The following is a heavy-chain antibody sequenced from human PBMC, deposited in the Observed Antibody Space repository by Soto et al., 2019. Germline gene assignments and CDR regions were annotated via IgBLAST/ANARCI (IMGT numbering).Heavy chain of an antibody. CDR2: INPNTGGT. D-gene: IGHD3-16*02. CDR3: ARETTIVLVNGLDV. J-gene: IGHJ6*02. CDR1: RYTFTDHY. V-gene: IGHV1-2*02. Sequence: QVQLVQSGAEVKKPGASVKVSCKASRYTFTDHYIQWVRQAPGQGLEWMGWINPNTGGTNFAQKFQGRVTMTRDTSFSTAYMELNRLTSDDTAVYFSARETTIVLVNGLDVWGQGTTVTVSS.